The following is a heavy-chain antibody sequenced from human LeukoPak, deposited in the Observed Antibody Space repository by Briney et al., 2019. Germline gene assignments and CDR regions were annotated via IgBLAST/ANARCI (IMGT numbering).Heavy chain of an antibody. CDR3: ARDPGDILVAGTFDY. CDR2: ISSSSSYI. J-gene: IGHJ4*02. V-gene: IGHV3-21*04. Sequence: GGSLRLSCAASRFTFSNYGIHWVRQAPGKGLEWVSSISSSSSYIYYADSVKGRFTISRDNAKNSLYLQMNSLRAEDTAFYYCARDPGDILVAGTFDYWGQGTLVTVSS. D-gene: IGHD6-19*01. CDR1: RFTFSNYG.